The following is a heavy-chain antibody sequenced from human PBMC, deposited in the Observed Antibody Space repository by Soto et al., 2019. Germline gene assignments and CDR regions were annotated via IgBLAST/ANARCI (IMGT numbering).Heavy chain of an antibody. V-gene: IGHV1-18*01. CDR3: ARDRGGGGDYAPYNY. CDR1: SYIFTSYG. D-gene: IGHD4-17*01. J-gene: IGHJ4*02. Sequence: ASVKVSCKASSYIFTSYGISWVRQAPGQGLEWMGWITPHNGNTNYAQKLQGRVTMTTDTSTSTAYLELRSLRSDDTAVYYCARDRGGGGDYAPYNYWGQGTMVTVSS. CDR2: ITPHNGNT.